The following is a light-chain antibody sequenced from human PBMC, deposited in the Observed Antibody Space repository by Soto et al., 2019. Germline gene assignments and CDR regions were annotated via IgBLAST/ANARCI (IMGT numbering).Light chain of an antibody. Sequence: DIQMTQSPSSLSASVGDRVTITCRASQSISTYLNGYQQKAGKAPKVMIHAASSLQSGVPSRFSGSGSGTDFTLTISSLQPEDFGTYYCQQSYSTPFTFAPGTKVDIK. CDR3: QQSYSTPFT. V-gene: IGKV1-39*01. CDR1: QSISTY. CDR2: AAS. J-gene: IGKJ3*01.